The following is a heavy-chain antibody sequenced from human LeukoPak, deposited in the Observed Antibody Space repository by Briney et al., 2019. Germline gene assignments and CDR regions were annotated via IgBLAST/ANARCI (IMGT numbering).Heavy chain of an antibody. Sequence: GRSLRLSCAASGFTFSSYGMHWVRQAPGKGLEWVAVISYDGSNKYYADSVKGRFTISRDNSKNTLYLQMNSLRAEDTAVYYCAKRDHPRPYYDLWSGHEDGIDYWGQGTLVTVSS. CDR3: AKRDHPRPYYDLWSGHEDGIDY. CDR1: GFTFSSYG. D-gene: IGHD3-3*01. J-gene: IGHJ4*02. CDR2: ISYDGSNK. V-gene: IGHV3-30*18.